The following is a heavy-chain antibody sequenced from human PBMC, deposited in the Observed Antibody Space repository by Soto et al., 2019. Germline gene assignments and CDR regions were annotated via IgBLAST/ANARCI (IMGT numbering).Heavy chain of an antibody. CDR2: IKSDGSGT. CDR1: GFTFSSYW. Sequence: EVQLVESGGGLVQPGESLTLSCAASGFTFSSYWMHWVRQAPGKGLVWVSRIKSDGSGTYYADSVKGRLTISRDNARNTLYLQMNSLRVEDTAVYFCARGDGDPYAGNGYLGRHWGQGPLVTVSS. J-gene: IGHJ4*02. CDR3: ARGDGDPYAGNGYLGRH. V-gene: IGHV3-74*01. D-gene: IGHD5-18*01.